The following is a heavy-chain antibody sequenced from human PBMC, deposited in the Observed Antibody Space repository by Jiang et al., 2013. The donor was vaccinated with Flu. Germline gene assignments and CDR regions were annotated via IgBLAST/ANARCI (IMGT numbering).Heavy chain of an antibody. CDR1: TFSSYA. J-gene: IGHJ4*02. Sequence: TFSSYAMHWVRQAPGKGLEWVAVISYDGSNKYYADSVKGRFTISRDNSKNTLYLQMNSLRAEDTAVYYCARQRAGHSSGYLKPSSFQTDYWGQGTLVTVSS. CDR3: ARQRAGHSSGYLKPSSFQTDY. V-gene: IGHV3-30-3*01. CDR2: ISYDGSNK. D-gene: IGHD3-22*01.